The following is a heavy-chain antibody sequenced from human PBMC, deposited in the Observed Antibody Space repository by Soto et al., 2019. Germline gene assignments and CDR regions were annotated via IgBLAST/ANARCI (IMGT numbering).Heavy chain of an antibody. J-gene: IGHJ6*02. Sequence: SETLSLTCAVYGGSFSGYYWSWIRQPPGKGLEWIGEINHSGSTNYNPSLKSRVTISVDTSKNQFSLKLSSVTAADTAVYYCARSGRMYYYDSSGYYTGYYYYYGMDVWGQGTTVTVSS. CDR1: GGSFSGYY. V-gene: IGHV4-34*01. CDR3: ARSGRMYYYDSSGYYTGYYYYYGMDV. D-gene: IGHD3-22*01. CDR2: INHSGST.